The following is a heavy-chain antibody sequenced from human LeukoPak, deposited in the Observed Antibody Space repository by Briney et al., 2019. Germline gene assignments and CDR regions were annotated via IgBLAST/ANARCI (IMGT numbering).Heavy chain of an antibody. J-gene: IGHJ5*02. Sequence: PSETLSLTCAVSGYSISSGYYWGWIRQPPGKGLEWIGSIYHSGSTYYNPSLKSRVTISVDTSKNQFSLKLSSVTAADTAVYYCARDSVVVVAAELRRWFDPWGQGTRVTVSS. CDR2: IYHSGST. CDR3: ARDSVVVVAAELRRWFDP. CDR1: GYSISSGYY. V-gene: IGHV4-38-2*02. D-gene: IGHD2-15*01.